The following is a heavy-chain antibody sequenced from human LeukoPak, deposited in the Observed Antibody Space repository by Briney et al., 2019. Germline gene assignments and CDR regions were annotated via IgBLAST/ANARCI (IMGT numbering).Heavy chain of an antibody. V-gene: IGHV3-13*04. CDR2: IGTAGDT. CDR1: GFTFSSYD. J-gene: IGHJ4*02. CDR3: ARGYYGSADY. Sequence: GGSLRLSCAASGFTFSSYDMHWVRQSTGKGLEWVSLIGTAGDTYYADSVKGRFTISRENAKNSLYLQMNSLRARDTAVYYCARGYYGSADYWGQGSLVTVSS. D-gene: IGHD3-10*01.